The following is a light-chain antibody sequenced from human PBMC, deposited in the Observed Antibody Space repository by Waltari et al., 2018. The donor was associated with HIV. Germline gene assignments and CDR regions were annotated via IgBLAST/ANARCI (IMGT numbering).Light chain of an antibody. J-gene: IGLJ3*02. CDR1: SSDIGGYNY. Sequence: QSALTQPASVSGSPGQSITISCTGTSSDIGGYNYVSWHQHHPGRAPKLMILEVSNRPSGVSNRVSGSKSGNTASLIISGLLAEDDADYYCSSYTSGTTWVFGGGTKLTVL. V-gene: IGLV2-14*01. CDR2: EVS. CDR3: SSYTSGTTWV.